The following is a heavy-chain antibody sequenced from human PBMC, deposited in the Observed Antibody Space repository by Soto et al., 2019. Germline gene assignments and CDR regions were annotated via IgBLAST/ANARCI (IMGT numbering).Heavy chain of an antibody. V-gene: IGHV3-21*01. J-gene: IGHJ6*02. CDR2: ISSSSSYI. D-gene: IGHD3-16*01. Sequence: GGSLRLSCAASGFTFSSYSMNWVRQAPGKGLEWVSSISSSSSYIYYADSVKGRFTISRDNAKNSLYLQMNSLRAEDTAVYCCARDGMGASSDYYYYYGMDVWGQGTTVTVSS. CDR3: ARDGMGASSDYYYYYGMDV. CDR1: GFTFSSYS.